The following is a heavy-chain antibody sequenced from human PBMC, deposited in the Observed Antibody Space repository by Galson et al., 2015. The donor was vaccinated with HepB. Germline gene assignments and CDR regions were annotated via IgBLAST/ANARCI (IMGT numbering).Heavy chain of an antibody. Sequence: LRLSCAASGFTFRSYAMSWVRQAPGKGLEWVSAISGSGGSTYYADSVKGRFTISRDNSKNTLYLQMNSLRAEDTAVYYCAKDQGYCSGGSCLLFDYWGQGTLVTVSS. CDR2: ISGSGGST. D-gene: IGHD2-15*01. J-gene: IGHJ4*02. CDR1: GFTFRSYA. V-gene: IGHV3-23*01. CDR3: AKDQGYCSGGSCLLFDY.